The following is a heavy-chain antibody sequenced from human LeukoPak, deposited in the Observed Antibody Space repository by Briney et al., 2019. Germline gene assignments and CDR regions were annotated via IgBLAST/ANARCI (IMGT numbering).Heavy chain of an antibody. V-gene: IGHV4-34*01. D-gene: IGHD4-17*01. J-gene: IGHJ4*02. CDR1: GESFIDYY. CDR3: ARVDYGDDSRHFDY. CDR2: INHTGRT. Sequence: PSETLSLTCAVYGESFIDYYWAWIRQPPGKGLEWIGEINHTGRTNYNPSLKSRVTISVDSSRNQFSLKLSSVTAADTAVYYCARVDYGDDSRHFDYWGQGTLVTVSS.